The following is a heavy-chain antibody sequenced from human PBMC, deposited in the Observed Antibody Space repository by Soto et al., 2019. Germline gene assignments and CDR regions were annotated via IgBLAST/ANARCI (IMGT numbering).Heavy chain of an antibody. CDR1: GDSINSHY. J-gene: IGHJ5*02. CDR3: ARESAGSGKNNWFDP. Sequence: QVQLQESGPGLVRPSETLSLTCGVSGDSINSHYWCWIRQPPGKGLEWIGFIYYSGSTKYNPSLESRVTISVDTSKNQFSLKLSSVTTADTAVYYCARESAGSGKNNWFDPWGQGTLVTVSS. D-gene: IGHD3-10*01. V-gene: IGHV4-59*11. CDR2: IYYSGST.